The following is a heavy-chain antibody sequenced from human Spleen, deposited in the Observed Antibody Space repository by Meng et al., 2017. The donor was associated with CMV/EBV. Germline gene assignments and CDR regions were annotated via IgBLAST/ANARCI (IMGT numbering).Heavy chain of an antibody. CDR2: ISSSSSTI. J-gene: IGHJ5*02. Sequence: GESLKISCAASGFTFSSYEMNWVRQAPGKGLEWVSSISSSSSTIYYADSVKGRFTISRDNAKNSLYLQMNSLRAEDTAVYYCARSRGCSSTSCYPGWFDPWGQGTLVTVSS. CDR1: GFTFSSYE. D-gene: IGHD2-2*01. CDR3: ARSRGCSSTSCYPGWFDP. V-gene: IGHV3-48*03.